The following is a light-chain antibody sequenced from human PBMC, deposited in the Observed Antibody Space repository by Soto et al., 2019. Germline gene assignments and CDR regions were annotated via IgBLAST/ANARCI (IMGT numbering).Light chain of an antibody. CDR3: QQYGSSPPRYT. Sequence: EIVLTQSPGTLSLSPGERATLSCRASQSVSSSYLAWYQQKPGQAPRLLIYGASSRATGIPDRFSGSGSGTDFTLTISRLEHEDVAVYYCQQYGSSPPRYTFGQGTKLEIK. V-gene: IGKV3-20*01. CDR2: GAS. CDR1: QSVSSSY. J-gene: IGKJ2*01.